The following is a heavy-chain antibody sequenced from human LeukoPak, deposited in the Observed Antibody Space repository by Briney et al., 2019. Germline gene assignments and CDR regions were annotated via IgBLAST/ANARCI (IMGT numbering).Heavy chain of an antibody. V-gene: IGHV3-48*03. CDR2: ISSSGTTI. D-gene: IGHD5-18*01. CDR3: ASTSGYSFGPDYFDY. Sequence: GGSLRLSCAASGFTFYRYKMNWVRQAPGKGLEWVSYISSSGTTIYYADSVKGRFTISRDNAKNSLYLQMNSLRAEDTAVYYCASTSGYSFGPDYFDYWGQGTLVTVSS. J-gene: IGHJ4*02. CDR1: GFTFYRYK.